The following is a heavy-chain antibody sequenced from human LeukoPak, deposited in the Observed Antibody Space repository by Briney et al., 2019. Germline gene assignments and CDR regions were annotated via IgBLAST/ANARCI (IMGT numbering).Heavy chain of an antibody. V-gene: IGHV4-59*01. CDR1: GGSISSYY. Sequence: PSETLSLTCTVSGGSISSYYWSWIRQPPGKGLEWIGYIYYSGSTNYNPSLKSRVTISVDTSKNQFSLKLSSVTAADTAVYYCARRRGYVTDYWGQGTLVTVSS. D-gene: IGHD3-16*01. CDR3: ARRRGYVTDY. CDR2: IYYSGST. J-gene: IGHJ4*02.